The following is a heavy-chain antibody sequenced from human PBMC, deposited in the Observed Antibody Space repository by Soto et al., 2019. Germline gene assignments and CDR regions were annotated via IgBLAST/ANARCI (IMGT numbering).Heavy chain of an antibody. CDR3: ARDLRRSYGSGRLDS. J-gene: IGHJ4*02. CDR2: LSYNGNNH. CDR1: GFAFSSYP. Sequence: QVQLVESGGGVVQPGRSLRLSCAASGFAFSSYPLHWVRRAPGKGLEWVAVLSYNGNNHYYADSVKGRFTISRDNSKNTLYLQMDSLRSEDTAVYYCARDLRRSYGSGRLDSWGQGTLVTVSS. D-gene: IGHD3-10*01. V-gene: IGHV3-30-3*01.